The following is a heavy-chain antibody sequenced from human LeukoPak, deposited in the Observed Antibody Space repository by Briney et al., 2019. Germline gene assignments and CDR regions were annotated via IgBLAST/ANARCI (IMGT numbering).Heavy chain of an antibody. CDR3: AKVPLWSGDHPQPPYF. V-gene: IGHV3-23*01. CDR2: LSGSGAGI. CDR1: GFTFSGYA. Sequence: GGSLRLSCTASGFTFSGYAMSWVRQAPGKGLDWVSGLSGSGAGIYYADSVKGRFTISRDTSKTTLYLHMSSLRAEDTAVYYCAKVPLWSGDHPQPPYFWGQGTLVTVSS. D-gene: IGHD3-10*01. J-gene: IGHJ4*02.